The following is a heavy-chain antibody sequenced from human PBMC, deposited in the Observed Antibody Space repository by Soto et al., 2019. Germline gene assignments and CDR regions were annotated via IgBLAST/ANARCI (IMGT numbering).Heavy chain of an antibody. CDR1: GFTVSSNY. Sequence: GGSLRLSCAASGFTVSSNYMSWVRQAPGKGLEWVSVIYSGGSTYYADSVKGRFTISRHNSKNTLYLQMNSLRAEDTAVYYCAREPIAAAGTGYYYYYMDVWGKGTTVTVSS. CDR3: AREPIAAAGTGYYYYYMDV. V-gene: IGHV3-53*04. J-gene: IGHJ6*03. D-gene: IGHD6-13*01. CDR2: IYSGGST.